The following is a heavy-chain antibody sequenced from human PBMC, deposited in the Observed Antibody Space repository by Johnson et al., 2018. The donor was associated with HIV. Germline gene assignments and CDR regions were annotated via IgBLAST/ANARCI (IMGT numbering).Heavy chain of an antibody. D-gene: IGHD3-10*01. CDR1: GFTFSSYG. CDR3: ARGITRVAVFVGDAFDM. CDR2: IRYDGSSK. V-gene: IGHV3-30*02. J-gene: IGHJ3*02. Sequence: QVQLVESGGGVVQPGGSLRLSCATSGFTFSSYGMHWVRQAPGKGLEWVAFIRYDGSSKFYPNSLKGRFSISRDNSKNTVYLQMNSLRTEDTAVYYCARGITRVAVFVGDAFDMWGQGTMVTVSS.